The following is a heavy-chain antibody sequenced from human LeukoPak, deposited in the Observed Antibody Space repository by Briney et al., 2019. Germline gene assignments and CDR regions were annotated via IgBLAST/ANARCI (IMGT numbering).Heavy chain of an antibody. CDR2: ISAYNGNT. CDR3: ARSSPRLNGIVARDY. Sequence: GASVKDSCKASGYTFTSYGISWVGQAAGQGLEWMGWISAYNGNTNYAQKLQGRVTMTTDTSTSTAYMELRSLRSDDTAVYYCARSSPRLNGIVARDYWGQGTLVTVSS. D-gene: IGHD5-12*01. V-gene: IGHV1-18*01. CDR1: GYTFTSYG. J-gene: IGHJ4*02.